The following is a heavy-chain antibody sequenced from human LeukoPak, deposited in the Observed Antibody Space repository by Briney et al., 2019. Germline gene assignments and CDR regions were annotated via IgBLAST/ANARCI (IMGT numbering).Heavy chain of an antibody. D-gene: IGHD2-2*02. Sequence: ASVTVSCTASGGTFSSYAISWVRQATGQGLEWMGGIIPIFGTANYAQKFQGRVTITADESTSTAYMELSSLRSEDTAVHYCASDLVVPAAINYYYYGMDVWGQGTTVTVSS. CDR3: ASDLVVPAAINYYYYGMDV. CDR1: GGTFSSYA. CDR2: IIPIFGTA. J-gene: IGHJ6*02. V-gene: IGHV1-69*13.